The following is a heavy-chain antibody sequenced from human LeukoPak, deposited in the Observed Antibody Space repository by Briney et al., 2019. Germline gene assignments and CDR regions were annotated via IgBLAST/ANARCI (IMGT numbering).Heavy chain of an antibody. CDR3: ARGELLVTVSYYYYYMDV. V-gene: IGHV4-34*01. CDR1: GGSFSGYY. D-gene: IGHD4-23*01. J-gene: IGHJ6*03. Sequence: PSETLSLTCAVYGGSFSGYYWSWIRQPPGKGLEWIGEINHSGSTNYNPSLKSRVTISVDTSKNQFSLKLSSVTAADTAVYYCARGELLVTVSYYYYYMDVWGKGTTVTVSS. CDR2: INHSGST.